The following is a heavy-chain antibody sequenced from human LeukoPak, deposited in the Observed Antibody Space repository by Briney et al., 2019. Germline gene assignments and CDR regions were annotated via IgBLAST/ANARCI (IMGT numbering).Heavy chain of an antibody. D-gene: IGHD2-15*01. CDR3: ARGDCSGSSCSSMDV. J-gene: IGHJ6*02. V-gene: IGHV3-13*04. CDR2: INPAGDT. Sequence: GGSLRLSCAASGFTFSTYDMHWVRQATGKGLEWVSGINPAGDTYYPGSVKGRFTISREDAKNSFYLQMNSLRVGDTAVYYCARGDCSGSSCSSMDVWGQGTTVTVSS. CDR1: GFTFSTYD.